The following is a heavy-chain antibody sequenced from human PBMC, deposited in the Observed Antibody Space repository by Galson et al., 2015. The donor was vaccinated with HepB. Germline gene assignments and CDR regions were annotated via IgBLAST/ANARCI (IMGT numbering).Heavy chain of an antibody. CDR3: ARASVFYGMDV. CDR1: GYTFTSYH. CDR2: INPSGVGT. J-gene: IGHJ6*02. Sequence: SVKVSCKASGYTFTSYHMHWVRQAPGQGLEWMGMINPSGVGTSDAQKFQGRVTMTRETSTRTDYMELSSLRSEDTAVYYCARASVFYGMDVWGQGTTVTVSS. V-gene: IGHV1-46*01.